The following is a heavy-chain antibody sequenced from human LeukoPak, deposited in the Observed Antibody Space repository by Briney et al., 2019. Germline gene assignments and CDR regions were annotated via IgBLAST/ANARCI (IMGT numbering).Heavy chain of an antibody. Sequence: AGGSLRLSCAASGFTFSSYGMHWVRQAPGKGLEWVAFIRYDGSNKYYADSVKGRFTISRDNSKNTLYLQMNSLRAEDTAVYYCAKGKRSWIAAAGLFDYWGQGTLVTVSS. CDR3: AKGKRSWIAAAGLFDY. J-gene: IGHJ4*02. CDR2: IRYDGSNK. D-gene: IGHD6-13*01. CDR1: GFTFSSYG. V-gene: IGHV3-30*02.